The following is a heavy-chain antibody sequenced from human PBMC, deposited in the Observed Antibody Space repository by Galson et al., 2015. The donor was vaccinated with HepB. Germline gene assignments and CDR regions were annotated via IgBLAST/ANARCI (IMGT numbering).Heavy chain of an antibody. CDR1: GYTFTSYG. J-gene: IGHJ6*04. Sequence: SVKVSCKASGYTFTSYGISWVRQAPGQGLEWMGWISAYNGNTNYAQKLQGRVTMTTDTSTSTAYLQWSSLKASDTAMYYCARRDYYDSSGGNLDVWGKGTTVTVSS. CDR3: ARRDYYDSSGGNLDV. V-gene: IGHV1-18*01. CDR2: ISAYNGNT. D-gene: IGHD3-22*01.